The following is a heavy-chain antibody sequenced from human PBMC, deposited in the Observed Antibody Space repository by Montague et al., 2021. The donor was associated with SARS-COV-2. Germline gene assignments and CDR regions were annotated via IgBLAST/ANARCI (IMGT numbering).Heavy chain of an antibody. Sequence: LSLSLSASGFTFSSYAMSWVRQAPGKGLEWVSAISGSGGSTYYADSVKGRLTISRDNSKNTLYLQMNSLRAEDTAVYYCAKDSSIVATTLWAYNWFDPWGQGTLSPSPQ. D-gene: IGHD5-12*01. CDR3: AKDSSIVATTLWAYNWFDP. CDR2: ISGSGGST. CDR1: GFTFSSYA. J-gene: IGHJ5*02. V-gene: IGHV3-23*01.